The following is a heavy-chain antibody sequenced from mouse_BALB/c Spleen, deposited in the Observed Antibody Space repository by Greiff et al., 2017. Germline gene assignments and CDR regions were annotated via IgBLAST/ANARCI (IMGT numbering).Heavy chain of an antibody. CDR3: ARSSYLYYAMDY. D-gene: IGHD3-2*02. CDR1: GFNIKDTY. J-gene: IGHJ4*01. Sequence: VQLKESGAELVKPGASVKLSCTASGFNIKDTYMHWVKQRPEQGLEWIGRIYPANGNTKYDPKFQGKATITADTSSNTAYLQLSSLTSEDTAVYYCARSSYLYYAMDYWGEGTSGTVSS. CDR2: IYPANGNT. V-gene: IGHV14-3*02.